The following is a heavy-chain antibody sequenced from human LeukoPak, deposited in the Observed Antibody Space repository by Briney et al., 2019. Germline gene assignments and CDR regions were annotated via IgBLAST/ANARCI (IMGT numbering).Heavy chain of an antibody. Sequence: GGSLRLSCAASGFTFSDYYMSWIRQAPGKGLEWISYISSGGSTRFYADSVKGRFTISRDNAKNSLYLQMNSLRAEDTAVYYCARDTSSSGWPDYWGQGTLVTVSS. V-gene: IGHV3-11*04. CDR2: ISSGGSTR. CDR1: GFTFSDYY. D-gene: IGHD6-19*01. CDR3: ARDTSSSGWPDY. J-gene: IGHJ4*02.